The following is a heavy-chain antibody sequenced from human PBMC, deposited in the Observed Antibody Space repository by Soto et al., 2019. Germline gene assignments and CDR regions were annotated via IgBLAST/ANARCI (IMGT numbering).Heavy chain of an antibody. CDR2: ISAYNGDT. V-gene: IGHV1-18*04. J-gene: IGHJ4*01. CDR1: GYTFRSYG. CDR3: ARDWSRYYDNSGLSWFY. D-gene: IGHD3-22*01. Sequence: ASVKVSCKASGYTFRSYGISWVRQAPGQGLEWVGWISAYNGDTHYAPKFQDRITLTTETSTDTAYMELRSLRLDDTAVYYCARDWSRYYDNSGLSWFYWG.